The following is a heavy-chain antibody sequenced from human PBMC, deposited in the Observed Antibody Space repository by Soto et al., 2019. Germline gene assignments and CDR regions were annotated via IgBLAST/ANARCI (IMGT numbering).Heavy chain of an antibody. Sequence: EVQLLESGGGLVQPGGSLRLSCAASGFTFSSYAMSWVRQAPGKGLEWVSAISGSGGSTYYADSVKGRFTISRDNSKNTLYLQMNSLRAEDTAVYYCASQEGGYYYDYYYGMDVWGQGTTVTVSS. CDR2: ISGSGGST. D-gene: IGHD3-22*01. V-gene: IGHV3-23*01. CDR1: GFTFSSYA. CDR3: ASQEGGYYYDYYYGMDV. J-gene: IGHJ6*02.